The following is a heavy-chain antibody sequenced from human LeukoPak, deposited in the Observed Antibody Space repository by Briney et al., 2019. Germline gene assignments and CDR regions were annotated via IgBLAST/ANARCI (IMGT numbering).Heavy chain of an antibody. CDR3: AKWKYSNSGIDDY. D-gene: IGHD6-6*01. CDR1: GFTFDDYA. Sequence: GGSLRLSCAASGFTFDDYAMHWVRQAPGKGLEWVSVISGSGDNTYYADSVKGRFTISRDNSKNMLYLQMNSLRAEDTAVYYCAKWKYSNSGIDDYWGQGTLVTVSS. CDR2: ISGSGDNT. V-gene: IGHV3-23*01. J-gene: IGHJ4*02.